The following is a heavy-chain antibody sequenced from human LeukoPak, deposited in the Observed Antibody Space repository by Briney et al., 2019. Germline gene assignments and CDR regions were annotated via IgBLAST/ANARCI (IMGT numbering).Heavy chain of an antibody. CDR2: IYYSGST. V-gene: IGHV4-39*01. CDR3: ARHSPPNWSGYYTPFDY. J-gene: IGHJ4*02. D-gene: IGHD3-3*01. CDR1: GGSTSSSSYY. Sequence: SETLSLTCTVSGGSTSSSSYYWGWIRQPPGKGLEWIGRIYYSGSTYYNPSLKSRVTISVDTAKNQFSLKLSSVTAADTAVYYCARHSPPNWSGYYTPFDYWGQGTLVTVSS.